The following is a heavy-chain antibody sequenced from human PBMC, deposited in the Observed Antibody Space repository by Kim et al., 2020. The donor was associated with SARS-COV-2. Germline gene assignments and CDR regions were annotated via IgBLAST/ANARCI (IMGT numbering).Heavy chain of an antibody. J-gene: IGHJ6*02. CDR2: IYSGGST. V-gene: IGHV3-66*01. D-gene: IGHD3-10*01. CDR1: GFTVSSNY. Sequence: GGSLRLSCAASGFTVSSNYMSWVRQAPGKGLEWVSVIYSGGSTYYADSVKGRFTISRDNSKNTLYLQMNSLRAEDTAVYYCARDRRITMVRGVIYYYNGMDDWGQGTTVTVSS. CDR3: ARDRRITMVRGVIYYYNGMDD.